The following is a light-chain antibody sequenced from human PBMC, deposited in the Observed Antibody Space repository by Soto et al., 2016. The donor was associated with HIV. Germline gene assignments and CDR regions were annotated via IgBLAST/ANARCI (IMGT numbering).Light chain of an antibody. CDR2: LGS. CDR1: QSLLHSNGYNY. J-gene: IGKJ5*01. Sequence: DIVMTQSPLSLPVTPGEPASISCRSSQSLLHSNGYNYLDWYLQKPGQSPQLLIYLGSNRASGVPDRFSGSGSGTDFTLKISRVEAEDVGVYYCMQALKNRVTFGQGTRLDIK. V-gene: IGKV2-28*01. CDR3: MQALKNRVT.